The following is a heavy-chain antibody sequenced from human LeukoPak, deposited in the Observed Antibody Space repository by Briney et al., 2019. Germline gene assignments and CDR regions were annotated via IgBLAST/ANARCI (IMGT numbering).Heavy chain of an antibody. J-gene: IGHJ4*02. V-gene: IGHV3-30*18. D-gene: IGHD1-26*01. Sequence: GGSLRLSCAASGFTFSSYGVHWVRQAPGKGLEWVAVISYDGSNKYYADSVKGRFTISRDNSKNTLYLQMNSLRAEDTAVYYCAKNSGSYYPPPDYWGQGTLVTVSS. CDR3: AKNSGSYYPPPDY. CDR1: GFTFSSYG. CDR2: ISYDGSNK.